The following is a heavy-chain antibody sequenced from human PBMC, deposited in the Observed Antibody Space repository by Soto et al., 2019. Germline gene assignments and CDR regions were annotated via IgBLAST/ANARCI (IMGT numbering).Heavy chain of an antibody. CDR1: GGSISSGGYY. V-gene: IGHV4-31*03. CDR3: XXXXXXXXXXXXXXXHVYFDY. J-gene: IGHJ4*02. CDR2: IYYSGST. Sequence: QVQLQESGPGLVKPSQTLSLTCTVSGGSISSGGYYWSWIRQHPGKGLEWIGYIYYSGSTYYNPSLKSRVTIXXXPXKNXXXXXXXXXXXXXXXXXXXXXXXXXXXXXXXXXHVYFDYWGQGTLVTVSS.